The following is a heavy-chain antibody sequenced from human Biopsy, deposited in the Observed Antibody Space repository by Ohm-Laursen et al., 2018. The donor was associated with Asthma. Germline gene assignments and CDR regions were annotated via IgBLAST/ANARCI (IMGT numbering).Heavy chain of an antibody. V-gene: IGHV3-23*01. CDR2: HSGRGAKT. CDR1: GFSFSSYA. D-gene: IGHD3-22*01. CDR3: ARGDSSNWSHYYFDY. J-gene: IGHJ4*02. Sequence: SLRLSCSASGFSFSSYAMSWVRQAPGKGLEWVSGHSGRGAKTYYADSVKGRFTISRDNSKNTLYLQMHSLRAEDTAVYYCARGDSSNWSHYYFDYWGQGTLVTVSS.